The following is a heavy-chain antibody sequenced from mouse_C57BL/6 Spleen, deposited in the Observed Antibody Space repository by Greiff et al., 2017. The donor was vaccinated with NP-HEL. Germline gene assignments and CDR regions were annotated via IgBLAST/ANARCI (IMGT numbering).Heavy chain of an antibody. V-gene: IGHV1-52*01. D-gene: IGHD2-1*01. CDR3: ARGGCYGNYEAY. CDR2: IDPSDSET. Sequence: QVQLQQPGAELVRPGSSVKLSCKASGYTFTSYWMNWVKQRPIQGLEWIGNIDPSDSETHYNQKFKDKATLTVDKSSSTAYMQLSSLTSEDSSVYYCARGGCYGNYEAYWGQGTLVTVSA. CDR1: GYTFTSYW. J-gene: IGHJ3*01.